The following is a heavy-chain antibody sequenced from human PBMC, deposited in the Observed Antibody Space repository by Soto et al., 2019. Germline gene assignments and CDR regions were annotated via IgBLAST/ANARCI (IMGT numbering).Heavy chain of an antibody. V-gene: IGHV3-9*01. CDR3: AKLPLGAFDI. CDR2: ISWNSGSI. Sequence: EVQRVESGGGLVQPGRSLRLSCAASGFTFDDYAMHWVRQAPGKGLEWVSGISWNSGSIGYADSVKGRFTISRDNAKNSLYLQMNSLRAEDTALYYCAKLPLGAFDIWGQGTMVTVSS. CDR1: GFTFDDYA. J-gene: IGHJ3*02.